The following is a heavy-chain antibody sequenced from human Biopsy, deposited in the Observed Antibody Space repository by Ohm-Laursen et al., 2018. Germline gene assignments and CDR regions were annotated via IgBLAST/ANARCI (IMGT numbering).Heavy chain of an antibody. CDR1: GGSVNSYY. CDR3: ARDRGYYSDRTVPGNFDL. J-gene: IGHJ2*01. Sequence: SETLSLTCTVSGGSVNSYYWSWIRQPPGQGLQWIGYVYYTGSTDYNPSLQSRVTISADTSKNHFSLRLRSVTPADTAIYYCARDRGYYSDRTVPGNFDLWGRGTRVTVSS. D-gene: IGHD3-22*01. V-gene: IGHV4-59*02. CDR2: VYYTGST.